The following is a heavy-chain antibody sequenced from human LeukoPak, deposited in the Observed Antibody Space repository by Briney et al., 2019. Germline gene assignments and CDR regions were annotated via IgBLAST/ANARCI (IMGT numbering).Heavy chain of an antibody. CDR3: ARNSGSGFDY. V-gene: IGHV1-46*01. J-gene: IGHJ4*02. Sequence: ASVKVSCKASGYTFTSYYIVWVRQAPGQGLEWMGRIDPSGGSTSYAQKSQGRVTMTRGTSTSTVYMELSSLISEDTAVYYCARNSGSGFDYWGQGTLVTVSS. CDR2: IDPSGGST. D-gene: IGHD2-15*01. CDR1: GYTFTSYY.